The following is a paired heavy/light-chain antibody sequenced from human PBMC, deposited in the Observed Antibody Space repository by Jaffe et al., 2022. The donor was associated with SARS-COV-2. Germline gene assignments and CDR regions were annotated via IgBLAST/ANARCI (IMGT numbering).Light chain of an antibody. CDR2: GAS. CDR3: QQYGSSLH. Sequence: ETALTQSPGTLSLSPGERATLSCRASQSVSSSYLAWYQQKPGQAPRLLMFGASSRATGIPDRFSGSGSGTDFTLTISRLEPEDFAVYYCQQYGSSLHFGGGTKVEIK. CDR1: QSVSSSY. V-gene: IGKV3-20*01. J-gene: IGKJ4*01.
Heavy chain of an antibody. CDR3: AHTTYYGSGNLYFFDY. CDR2: VYWDDDR. J-gene: IGHJ4*02. CDR1: GFSLSTSTMG. Sequence: QITLKESGPTLVTPTQTLTLTCTFSGFSLSTSTMGVGWIRQPPGKALEWLALVYWDDDRRYSPSLKSRLTITKDSSNNQVVLTMTNMDPVDTATYFCAHTTYYGSGNLYFFDYWGQGTLVTVSS. D-gene: IGHD3-10*01. V-gene: IGHV2-5*02.